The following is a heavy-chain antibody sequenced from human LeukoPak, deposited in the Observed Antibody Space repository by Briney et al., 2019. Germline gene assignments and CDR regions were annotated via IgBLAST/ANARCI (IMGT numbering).Heavy chain of an antibody. Sequence: SETLSLTCAVYGGSFSGYYWSWIRQPPGKGLEWIGEINHSGSTNYNPSLKSRVTISVDTSKNQFSLKLSSVTAADTAVYYCARGLMGATTLADDYWGQGTLVTVSS. CDR1: GGSFSGYY. V-gene: IGHV4-34*01. D-gene: IGHD1-26*01. CDR2: INHSGST. CDR3: ARGLMGATTLADDY. J-gene: IGHJ4*02.